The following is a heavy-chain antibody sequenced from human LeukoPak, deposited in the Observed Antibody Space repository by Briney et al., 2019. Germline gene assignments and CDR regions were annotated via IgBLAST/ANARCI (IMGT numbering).Heavy chain of an antibody. V-gene: IGHV3-73*01. CDR1: GFTFSGSA. J-gene: IGHJ4*02. D-gene: IGHD2-2*01. Sequence: GGSLRLSCAASGFTFSGSAVHWVRQAYGKGLEWVGRIRSKTHNYATAYAASVKGRFTISRDDSKNTAYLQINSLKTEDTAVYYCTRLPYCSSTSCLFDYWGQGTLVTVSS. CDR3: TRLPYCSSTSCLFDY. CDR2: IRSKTHNYAT.